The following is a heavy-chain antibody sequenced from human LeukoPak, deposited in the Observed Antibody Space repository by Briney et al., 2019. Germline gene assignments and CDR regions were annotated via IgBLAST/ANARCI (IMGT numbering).Heavy chain of an antibody. CDR2: IWPDGSNE. CDR1: GFTFNIYG. D-gene: IGHD1-26*01. CDR3: ARASGSYDY. Sequence: GGSLRLSCAASGFTFNIYGMHWVRQAPGKGLEWVAVIWPDGSNEYYADSVKGRFTVSRDDSKNTLYLQMNSLRAEDTAVYYCARASGSYDYWGQGTLVTVSS. J-gene: IGHJ4*02. V-gene: IGHV3-33*01.